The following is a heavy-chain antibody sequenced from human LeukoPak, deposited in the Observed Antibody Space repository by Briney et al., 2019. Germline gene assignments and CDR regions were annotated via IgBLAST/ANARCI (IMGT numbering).Heavy chain of an antibody. CDR3: ARARYCSSTSCAKRGYYYNMDV. D-gene: IGHD2-2*01. CDR1: GGSISSYY. J-gene: IGHJ6*03. Sequence: SETLSLTCTVSGGSISSYYWSWIRQPPGKGLEWIGYIYYSGSTNYNPSLKSRVTISVDTSKNQFSLKLSSVTAADTAVYYCARARYCSSTSCAKRGYYYNMDVWGKGTTVTVSS. CDR2: IYYSGST. V-gene: IGHV4-59*01.